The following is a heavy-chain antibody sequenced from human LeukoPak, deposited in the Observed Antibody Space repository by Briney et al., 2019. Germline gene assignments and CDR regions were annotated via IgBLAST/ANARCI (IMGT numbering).Heavy chain of an antibody. CDR2: IGSSNTI. CDR1: GFXFSSYS. D-gene: IGHD3-22*01. J-gene: IGHJ4*02. CDR3: ARGRSGYYKDH. Sequence: PGGPLRLSCAASGFXFSSYSMNWVRQAPGKGLEWVSYIGSSNTIYYADSVKGRFTISRDNAKNLLYLQMNSLRDEDTAVYYCARGRSGYYKDHWGQGTLVTVSS. V-gene: IGHV3-48*02.